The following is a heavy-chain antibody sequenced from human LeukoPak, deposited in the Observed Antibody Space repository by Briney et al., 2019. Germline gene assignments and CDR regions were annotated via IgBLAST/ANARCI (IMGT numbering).Heavy chain of an antibody. CDR3: AREGIAAGDYFDF. CDR2: IKQDGSEK. D-gene: IGHD6-13*01. CDR1: GFTFSARW. J-gene: IGHJ4*02. V-gene: IGHV3-7*01. Sequence: QPGGSLRLSCAASGFTFSARWMSWVRQAPGKGLEWVANIKQDGSEKYYVDSVKGRFTISRDNTKNSLYLQMNSLRAEDTAVYYCAREGIAAGDYFDFWGQGTLVTVSS.